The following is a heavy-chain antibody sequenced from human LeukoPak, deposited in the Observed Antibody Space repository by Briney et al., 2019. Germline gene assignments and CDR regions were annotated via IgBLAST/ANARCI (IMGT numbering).Heavy chain of an antibody. D-gene: IGHD6-13*01. CDR2: IYSGGST. Sequence: SGGSLRLSCAASGFTVSSNYMSWVRQAPGKGLEWVSVIYSGGSTYYADSVKGRFTISRDNSKNTLYLQMNSLRAEDTAVYYCARGRKSSSSYYFDYWGQGTLVTVSS. CDR3: ARGRKSSSSYYFDY. V-gene: IGHV3-53*01. J-gene: IGHJ4*02. CDR1: GFTVSSNY.